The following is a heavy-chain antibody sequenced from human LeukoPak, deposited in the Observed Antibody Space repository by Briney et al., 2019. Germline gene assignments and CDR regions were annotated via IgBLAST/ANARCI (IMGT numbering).Heavy chain of an antibody. CDR2: AYYNGRA. CDR1: DGAISSFY. Sequence: SETLSLTCTVSDGAISSFYWSWIRQPPGKGLERLGYAYYNGRANYNPSLKSQVTISVDTSKNQFSLNLSSVTAADTAVYYCAREVSPSDHYYYYGVDVWGRGTTVTVSS. V-gene: IGHV4-59*01. CDR3: AREVSPSDHYYYYGVDV. J-gene: IGHJ6*02. D-gene: IGHD5/OR15-5a*01.